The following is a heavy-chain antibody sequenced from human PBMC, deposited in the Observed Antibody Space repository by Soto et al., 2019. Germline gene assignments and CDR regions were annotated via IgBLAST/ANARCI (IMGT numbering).Heavy chain of an antibody. CDR3: ARAVAAAGPGHNWFDP. CDR2: IIPIFGTA. Sequence: SVKGSCKASGGTFSSYAISWVRQAPGQGLEWMGGIIPIFGTANYAQKFQGRVTITADESTSTAYMELSSLRSEDTAVYYCARAVAAAGPGHNWFDPWGQGTLVTVSS. V-gene: IGHV1-69*13. CDR1: GGTFSSYA. J-gene: IGHJ5*02. D-gene: IGHD6-13*01.